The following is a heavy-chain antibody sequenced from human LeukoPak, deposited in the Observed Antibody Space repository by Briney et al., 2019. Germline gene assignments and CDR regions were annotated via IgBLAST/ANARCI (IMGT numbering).Heavy chain of an antibody. J-gene: IGHJ6*02. CDR2: ISWNSGTI. Sequence: GRSLRLSCAASGFTFDDYAMHWVRRAPGKGLEWVSGISWNSGTIVYAESVKGRFTISRDNAKNSLYLQMNSLRAEDTALYYCAKDIGYEILTGSNGMGVWGQGTTVTVSS. CDR3: AKDIGYEILTGSNGMGV. D-gene: IGHD3-9*01. CDR1: GFTFDDYA. V-gene: IGHV3-9*01.